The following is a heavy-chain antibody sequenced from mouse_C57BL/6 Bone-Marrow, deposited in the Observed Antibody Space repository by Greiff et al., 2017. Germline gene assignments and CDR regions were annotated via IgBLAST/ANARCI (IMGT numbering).Heavy chain of an antibody. CDR1: GFTFSDFY. CDR2: SRNKANDYTT. Sequence: EVKVEESGGGLVQSGRSLRLSCATSGFTFSDFYMEWVRQAPGKGLEWIAASRNKANDYTTEYSASVKGRFIVSRDTSQSILYLQMNALRAEDTAIYYCARGFNYSNYVFAYWGQGTLVTVSA. CDR3: ARGFNYSNYVFAY. J-gene: IGHJ3*01. V-gene: IGHV7-1*01. D-gene: IGHD2-5*01.